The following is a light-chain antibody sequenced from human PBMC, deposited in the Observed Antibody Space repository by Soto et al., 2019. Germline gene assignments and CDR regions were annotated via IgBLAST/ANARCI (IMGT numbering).Light chain of an antibody. CDR1: QAIDRW. J-gene: IGKJ5*01. V-gene: IGKV1-12*01. Sequence: IQMTQSPSSLSASVGDRVTITCRASQAIDRWLAWYQQKPGKAPKVLIYAASNLRSGVPSRFSGSGSGIDFSLTISSLQPEDFATYYCQQSYSTPITFGQGTRLEIK. CDR3: QQSYSTPIT. CDR2: AAS.